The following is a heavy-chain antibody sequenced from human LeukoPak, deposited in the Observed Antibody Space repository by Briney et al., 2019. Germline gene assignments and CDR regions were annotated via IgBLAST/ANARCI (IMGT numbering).Heavy chain of an antibody. J-gene: IGHJ4*02. CDR2: ISWNSGSI. Sequence: PGGSLRLSCAASGFTFDDYAMHWVRQAPGKGLEWVSGISWNSGSIGYADSVKGRFTISRDNSKNTLYLQMNSLRAEDTAVYYCARGHDSSGYDFDYWGQGTLVTVSS. CDR1: GFTFDDYA. V-gene: IGHV3-9*01. CDR3: ARGHDSSGYDFDY. D-gene: IGHD3-22*01.